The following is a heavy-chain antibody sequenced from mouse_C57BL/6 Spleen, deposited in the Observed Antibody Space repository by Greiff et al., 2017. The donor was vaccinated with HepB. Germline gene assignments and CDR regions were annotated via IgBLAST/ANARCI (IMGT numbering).Heavy chain of an antibody. D-gene: IGHD2-3*01. CDR1: GYTFTDHT. V-gene: IGHV1-78*01. J-gene: IGHJ3*01. Sequence: VKLMESDAELVKPGASVKISCKVSGYTFTDHTIHWMKQRPEQGLEWIGYIYPRDGSTKYNEKFKGKATLTADKSSSTAYMQLNSLTSEDSAVYFCARDGGWLLPFAYWGQGTLVTVSA. CDR2: IYPRDGST. CDR3: ARDGGWLLPFAY.